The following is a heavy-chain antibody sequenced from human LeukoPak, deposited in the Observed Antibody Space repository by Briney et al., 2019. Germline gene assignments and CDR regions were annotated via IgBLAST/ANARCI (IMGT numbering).Heavy chain of an antibody. V-gene: IGHV1-24*01. Sequence: ASVNVSCKVSGYTLTELSMHWVRQAPGKGLEWMGGFDPEDGETIYAQKFQGRVTMTEDTSTDTAYMELSSLRSEDTAVYYCATWKGYYDSSGHYNDYWGQGTLVTVSS. J-gene: IGHJ4*02. D-gene: IGHD3-22*01. CDR3: ATWKGYYDSSGHYNDY. CDR1: GYTLTELS. CDR2: FDPEDGET.